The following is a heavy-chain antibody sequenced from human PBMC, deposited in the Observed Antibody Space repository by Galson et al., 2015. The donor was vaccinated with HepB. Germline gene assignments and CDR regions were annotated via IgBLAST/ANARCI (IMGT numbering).Heavy chain of an antibody. CDR1: GGTFSSYA. Sequence: SVKVSCKASGGTFSSYAISWVRQAPGQGLEWMGGIIPIFGTANYAQKFQGRVTITADESTSTAYMELSSLRSEDTAVYYCARGGGGESSLRFLEWLSYMDVWGKGTTVTVSS. CDR2: IIPIFGTA. CDR3: ARGGGGESSLRFLEWLSYMDV. J-gene: IGHJ6*03. D-gene: IGHD3-3*01. V-gene: IGHV1-69*13.